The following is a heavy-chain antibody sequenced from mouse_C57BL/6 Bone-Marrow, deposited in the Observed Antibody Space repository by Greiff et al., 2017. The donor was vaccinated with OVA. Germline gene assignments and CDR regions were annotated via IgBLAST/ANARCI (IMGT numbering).Heavy chain of an antibody. J-gene: IGHJ4*01. CDR3: TTGLKNAMDY. CDR1: GFNIKDDY. Sequence: EVQLQESGAELVRPGASVKLSCTASGFNIKDDYMHWVKQRPEQGLEWIGWLDPENGDTEYASKFQGKATITADTSSNTAFLQLSSLTSEDTAVYYCTTGLKNAMDYWGQGTSVTVSS. CDR2: LDPENGDT. V-gene: IGHV14-4*01.